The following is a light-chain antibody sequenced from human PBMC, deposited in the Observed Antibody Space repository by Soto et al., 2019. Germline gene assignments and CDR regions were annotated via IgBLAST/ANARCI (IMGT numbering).Light chain of an antibody. J-gene: IGKJ4*01. CDR1: QGISSY. V-gene: IGKV1-9*01. CDR3: QQVKSYPLT. Sequence: DIQLTQSPSFLSASVGDRVTITCRASQGISSYLAWYQQKPGKAPKLLIYAASTLQSGVPSRFSGRGSGTEFTLTISSLQPEDFATYYCQQVKSYPLTIGGGTKVDIK. CDR2: AAS.